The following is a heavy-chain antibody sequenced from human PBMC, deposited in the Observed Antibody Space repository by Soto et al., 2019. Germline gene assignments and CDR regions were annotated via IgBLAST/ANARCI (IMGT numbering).Heavy chain of an antibody. Sequence: PGGSLRLSCAASGFTFSSYGMHWVRQAPGKGLEWVAFIWHDGGNKFYAESVKGRFTISRDNSKNTLYLQMTSLSAEDTAMYYCARDGDVNTGFGKDYWGQGXLVTVSS. CDR1: GFTFSSYG. D-gene: IGHD3-16*01. CDR2: IWHDGGNK. CDR3: ARDGDVNTGFGKDY. V-gene: IGHV3-33*01. J-gene: IGHJ4*02.